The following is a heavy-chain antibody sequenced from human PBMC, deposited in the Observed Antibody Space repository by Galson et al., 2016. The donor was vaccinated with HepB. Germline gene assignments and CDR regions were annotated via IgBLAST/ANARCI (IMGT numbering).Heavy chain of an antibody. J-gene: IGHJ4*02. CDR3: ARHLATAGTRGFDY. D-gene: IGHD5-12*01. V-gene: IGHV4-4*02. Sequence: SETLSLTCDVLGCSISSANWWSWVRQPPGKGLEWIGEIYLGGRTHYNPSLESRITISIDNSNNRFSLHLNSATAADTAVYYCARHLATAGTRGFDYWGQGTLVTVSS. CDR1: GCSISSANW. CDR2: IYLGGRT.